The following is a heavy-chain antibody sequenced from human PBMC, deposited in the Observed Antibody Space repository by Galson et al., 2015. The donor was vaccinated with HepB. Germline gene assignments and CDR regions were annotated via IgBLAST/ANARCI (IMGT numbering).Heavy chain of an antibody. CDR1: GFTFSSYS. Sequence: SLRLSCAASGFTFSSYSMNWVRQAPGKGLEWVSYISSSSSSIYYADSVKGRFTISRDNAKNSLYLQMSSLRAEDTAVYYCARDLGDYGDYPDYWGQGTLVTVSS. D-gene: IGHD4-17*01. J-gene: IGHJ4*02. V-gene: IGHV3-48*01. CDR3: ARDLGDYGDYPDY. CDR2: ISSSSSSI.